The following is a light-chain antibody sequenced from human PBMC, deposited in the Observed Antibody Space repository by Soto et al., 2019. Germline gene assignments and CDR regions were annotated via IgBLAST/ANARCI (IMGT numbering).Light chain of an antibody. CDR3: HQYGDSPQT. J-gene: IGKJ1*01. CDR1: QSVTTSY. Sequence: EIVFTQSPCTLSLSPGERATLSCRTSQSVTTSYLAWYQQKPGQAPRLLIYGTSNRATGIPDRFSGSGSATDFTLTISRLEPEDFAVYYCHQYGDSPQTFGQGTKVDIK. CDR2: GTS. V-gene: IGKV3-20*01.